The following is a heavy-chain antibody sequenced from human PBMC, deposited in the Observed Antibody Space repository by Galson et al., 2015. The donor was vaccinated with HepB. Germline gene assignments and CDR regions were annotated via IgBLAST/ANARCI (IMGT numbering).Heavy chain of an antibody. D-gene: IGHD4-23*01. CDR3: AREGARGNSANDY. Sequence: SLRLSCAASGFTFSYYYMSGVRQAPGKGLEWVAVIWYDGSNKYYADSVKGRFTISRDNSKNTPYLQMNSLRAEDTAVYYCAREGARGNSANDYWGQGTLVTVSS. CDR1: GFTFSYYY. V-gene: IGHV3-33*08. CDR2: IWYDGSNK. J-gene: IGHJ4*02.